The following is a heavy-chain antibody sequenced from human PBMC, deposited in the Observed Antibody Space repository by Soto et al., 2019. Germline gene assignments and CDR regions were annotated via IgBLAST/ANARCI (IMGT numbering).Heavy chain of an antibody. Sequence: SETLSLTCAVYGGSFSGYYWSWIRQPPGKGLEWIGEINHSGSTNYNPSLKSRVTISVDTSKNQFSLKLSSVTAADTAVYYCARVGGIRAAFDIWGQGTMVTVSS. CDR1: GGSFSGYY. J-gene: IGHJ3*02. CDR2: INHSGST. V-gene: IGHV4-34*01. CDR3: ARVGGIRAAFDI. D-gene: IGHD3-16*01.